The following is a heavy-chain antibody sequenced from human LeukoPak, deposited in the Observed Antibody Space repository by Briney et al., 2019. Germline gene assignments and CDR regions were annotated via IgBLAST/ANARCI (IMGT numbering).Heavy chain of an antibody. D-gene: IGHD2-2*02. CDR2: ISSSGSTI. V-gene: IGHV3-11*04. CDR3: ARGRYCSSTSCYTPEGDWFDP. Sequence: GGSLRLSCAASGFTFSDYYMSWIRQAPGKGLEWVSYISSSGSTIYYADSVKGRFTISRDNAKNSLYLQMNSLRAEDTAVYYCARGRYCSSTSCYTPEGDWFDPWGQGTLVTVSS. CDR1: GFTFSDYY. J-gene: IGHJ5*02.